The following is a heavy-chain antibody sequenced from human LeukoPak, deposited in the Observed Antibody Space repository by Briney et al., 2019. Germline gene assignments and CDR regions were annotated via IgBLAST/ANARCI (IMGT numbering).Heavy chain of an antibody. D-gene: IGHD6-19*01. CDR2: ISGSGGST. Sequence: GGSLRLSCGASGFTFSSYAMSWVRQAPGKGLEWVSAISGSGGSTLYADSVTGRLTISRDNSEHTLYLPMNSLRAEDTAVYYCAKDPTDLSGLYKGGPIDYGGQGSLLTVSS. V-gene: IGHV3-23*01. CDR1: GFTFSSYA. CDR3: AKDPTDLSGLYKGGPIDY. J-gene: IGHJ4*02.